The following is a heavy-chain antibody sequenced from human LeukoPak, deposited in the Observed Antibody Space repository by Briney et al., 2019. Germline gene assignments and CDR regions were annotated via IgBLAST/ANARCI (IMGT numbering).Heavy chain of an antibody. Sequence: ASVKVSCKASGGTFTSYAMNWVRQAPGQGLEWMGWINTNTGNPTYAQGFTGRFVFSLDTSVSTAYLQISSLKAEDTAVYYCARGNRGLMVYAIVYWGQGTLVTVSS. J-gene: IGHJ4*02. CDR2: INTNTGNP. D-gene: IGHD2-8*01. V-gene: IGHV7-4-1*02. CDR3: ARGNRGLMVYAIVY. CDR1: GGTFTSYA.